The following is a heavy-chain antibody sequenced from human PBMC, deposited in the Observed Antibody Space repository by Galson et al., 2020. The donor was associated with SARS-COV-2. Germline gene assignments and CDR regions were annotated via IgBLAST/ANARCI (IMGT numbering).Heavy chain of an antibody. CDR1: GYSFNTYL. CDR2: IFPGDSDT. V-gene: IGHV5-51*01. J-gene: IGHJ4*02. CDR3: ARAQYCRGADCAHSPDY. D-gene: IGHD2-15*01. Sequence: GESLEISCKGSGYSFNTYLNGLVRQMPGEGLGWVRVIFPGDSDTRHSPSFQGQVIISADKSNSTAYLHGSSLNASDTAMYYCARAQYCRGADCAHSPDYWGQGTLVTVSS.